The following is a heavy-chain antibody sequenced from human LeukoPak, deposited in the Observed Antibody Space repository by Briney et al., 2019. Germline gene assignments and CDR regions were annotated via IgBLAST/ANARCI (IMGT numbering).Heavy chain of an antibody. D-gene: IGHD6-6*01. CDR2: ITSSGSYT. J-gene: IGHJ4*02. CDR1: GFTFSDYY. CDR3: AREGYSRSSVVY. V-gene: IGHV3-11*06. Sequence: GGSLRLSCAASGFTFSDYYMSWIRQAAGTGLEWVSYITSSGSYTNYADSVKGRFTISRDNAKNSLYLQMNSLRAEDTAVYYCAREGYSRSSVVYWGQGTLVTVSS.